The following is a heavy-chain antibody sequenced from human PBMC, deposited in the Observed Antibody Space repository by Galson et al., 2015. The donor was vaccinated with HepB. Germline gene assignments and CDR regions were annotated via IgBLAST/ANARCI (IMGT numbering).Heavy chain of an antibody. CDR1: SLTFSDYG. J-gene: IGHJ3*02. Sequence: SLRLSCAASSLTFSDYGMHWVRQAPGKGLEWVAVISYDGINKHYADSVRGRFTISRDNSNNTLYLQMSSLRAEDTAVYYCAEDRNGYTFHTRAFKICVQETMVHGSS. D-gene: IGHD5-18*01. CDR2: ISYDGINK. V-gene: IGHV3-30*18. CDR3: AEDRNGYTFHTRAFKI.